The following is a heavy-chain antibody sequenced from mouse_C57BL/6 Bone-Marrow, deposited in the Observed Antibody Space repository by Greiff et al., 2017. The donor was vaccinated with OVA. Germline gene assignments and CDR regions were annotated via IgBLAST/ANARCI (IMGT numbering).Heavy chain of an antibody. D-gene: IGHD3-2*02. Sequence: QVQLKQPGAELVKPGASVKMSCKASGYTFTSYWITWVKQRPGQGLEWIGDIYPGSGSTNYNEKLKSKATLTVDTSSSTAYMQLSSLTSEDSAIYYCARSRGQLRLYAMDYWGQGTSVTVSS. CDR1: GYTFTSYW. J-gene: IGHJ4*01. CDR2: IYPGSGST. V-gene: IGHV1-55*01. CDR3: ARSRGQLRLYAMDY.